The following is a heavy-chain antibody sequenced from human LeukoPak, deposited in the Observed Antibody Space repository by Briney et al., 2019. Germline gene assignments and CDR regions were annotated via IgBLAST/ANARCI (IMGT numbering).Heavy chain of an antibody. D-gene: IGHD2-2*01. V-gene: IGHV4-4*02. CDR1: GGSISSSNW. J-gene: IGHJ3*02. CDR2: IYHSGST. CDR3: ARLPMGGFFHCSSTSCYPLDAFDI. Sequence: SETLSLTCAVSGGSISSSNWWSWVRQPPGKGLEWIGEIYHSGSTNYNPSLKSRVTISVDKSKNQFSLKLSSVTAADTAVYYCARLPMGGFFHCSSTSCYPLDAFDIWGQGQWSPSPQ.